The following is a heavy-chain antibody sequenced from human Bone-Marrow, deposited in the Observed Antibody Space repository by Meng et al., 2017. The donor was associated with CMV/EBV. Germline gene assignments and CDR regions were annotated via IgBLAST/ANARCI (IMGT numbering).Heavy chain of an antibody. D-gene: IGHD2-15*01. CDR3: AKALVGVLRGMAV. V-gene: IGHV3-23*01. Sequence: GESLKISCGASGFTFSNYAMSWVRQAPGKGLQWVSAIVGSGGSTYYADSVKGRFTISRDNSKSTLYLQMKSLTAEDTAVYFCAKALVGVLRGMAVWGQGTTVPVSS. CDR2: IVGSGGST. J-gene: IGHJ6*02. CDR1: GFTFSNYA.